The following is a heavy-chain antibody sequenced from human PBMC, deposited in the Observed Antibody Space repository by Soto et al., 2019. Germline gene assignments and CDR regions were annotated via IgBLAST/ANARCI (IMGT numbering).Heavy chain of an antibody. V-gene: IGHV4-31*03. CDR1: GGSISRGGYY. Sequence: SETLSLTCTVSGGSISRGGYYWGWVRQYPGKGLEWIGYIYYSGSTYYNPSLTSRVTISVDTSKNQFSLKLSSVTAADTAVYFFARSSTRPNYFAYWGQGTLVTVSS. J-gene: IGHJ4*02. CDR2: IYYSGST. D-gene: IGHD2-2*01. CDR3: ARSSTRPNYFAY.